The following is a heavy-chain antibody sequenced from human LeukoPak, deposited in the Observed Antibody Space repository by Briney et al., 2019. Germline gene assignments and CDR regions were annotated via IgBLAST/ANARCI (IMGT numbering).Heavy chain of an antibody. CDR2: INYSGNT. D-gene: IGHD2-15*01. J-gene: IGHJ5*02. CDR3: ARYWWSGAAPGSWFDP. V-gene: IGHV4-59*08. CDR1: GGSMSSYY. Sequence: SETLSLTCTVSGGSMSSYYWNWIRQPPGKGLEWIGYINYSGNTNYNPSLKSRVTISIDTSKNQFSLKLSSVTAADTAVYYCARYWWSGAAPGSWFDPWGQGTLVTVPS.